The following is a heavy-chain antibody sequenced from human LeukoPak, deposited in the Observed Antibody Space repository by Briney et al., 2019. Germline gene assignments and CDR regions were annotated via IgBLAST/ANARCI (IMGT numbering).Heavy chain of an antibody. D-gene: IGHD2/OR15-2a*01. CDR3: ARVRPFYSVAWRRYFDY. CDR1: SGSFSGNY. V-gene: IGHV4-34*01. J-gene: IGHJ4*02. CDR2: INHSGST. Sequence: SETLSLTCAVYSGSFSGNYWTWIRQPPGKGLEWIGEINHSGSTNYNPSLKSRVIISVDTSKNQFSLQLSSVTAADAAVYYCARVRPFYSVAWRRYFDYWGQGTLVTVSS.